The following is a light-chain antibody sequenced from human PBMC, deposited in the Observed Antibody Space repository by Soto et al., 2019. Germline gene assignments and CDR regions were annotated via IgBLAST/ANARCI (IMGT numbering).Light chain of an antibody. CDR1: SSDIGVYNY. Sequence: QSALTQPASVSGSPGQSITFSCTGTSSDIGVYNYVSWYQQHPGKAPKLMIYEVNNRPSGVSNRFSGSKSGNTASLTIFGLQVEDEAVYYCSSYTTGSTLPWVFGTGTKVTVL. J-gene: IGLJ1*01. CDR2: EVN. CDR3: SSYTTGSTLPWV. V-gene: IGLV2-14*01.